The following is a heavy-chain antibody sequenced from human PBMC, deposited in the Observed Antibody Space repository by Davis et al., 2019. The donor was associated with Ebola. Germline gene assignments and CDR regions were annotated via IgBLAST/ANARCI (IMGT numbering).Heavy chain of an antibody. V-gene: IGHV4-61*01. Sequence: MPSETLSLTCTVSGGSVRSGSYYWSWIRQPPGKGLEWIGEINHSGSTNYNPSLKSRVTISVDTSKNQFSLKLSSVTAADTAVYYCARVNYDFWSGYYSDNWFDPWGQGTLVTVSS. CDR2: INHSGST. CDR1: GGSVRSGSYY. CDR3: ARVNYDFWSGYYSDNWFDP. J-gene: IGHJ5*02. D-gene: IGHD3-3*01.